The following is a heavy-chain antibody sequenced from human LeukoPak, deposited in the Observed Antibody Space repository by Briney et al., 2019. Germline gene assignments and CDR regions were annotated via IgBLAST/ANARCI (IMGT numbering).Heavy chain of an antibody. CDR2: ISYDGYNK. D-gene: IGHD4-11*01. J-gene: IGHJ4*02. CDR1: GFTFSSYA. V-gene: IGHV3-30-3*01. CDR3: ARDYYSNSFFDY. Sequence: PGGSLRLSCAASGFTFSSYAMHWVRQAPGKGLEWVAVISYDGYNKYYADSVKGRFTISRDNAKNSLYLQMNSLRAEDTAVYYCARDYYSNSFFDYWGQGTLVTVSS.